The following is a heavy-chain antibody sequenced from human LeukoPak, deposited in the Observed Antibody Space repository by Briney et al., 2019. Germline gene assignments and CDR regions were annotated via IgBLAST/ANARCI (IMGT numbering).Heavy chain of an antibody. CDR1: GGYISSSSYY. Sequence: SETLSLTCTVSGGYISSSSYYWGWIRQPPGKGLEWIGSIYYSGSTYYNPSLKSRVTISVDTSKNQFSLKLSSVTAADTAVYYCARQDIVVVPAATPYYYYMDVWGKGTTVTVSS. V-gene: IGHV4-39*01. CDR2: IYYSGST. CDR3: ARQDIVVVPAATPYYYYMDV. D-gene: IGHD2-2*01. J-gene: IGHJ6*03.